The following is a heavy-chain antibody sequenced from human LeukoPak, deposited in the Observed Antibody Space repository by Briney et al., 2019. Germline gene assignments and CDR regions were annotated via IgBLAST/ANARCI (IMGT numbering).Heavy chain of an antibody. D-gene: IGHD3-10*01. Sequence: PGGSLRLSCAASGIIFSSFAMSWVRQAPGKGLEWVSTVSGSGDSTYYADSVKGRFTLSRDNSKNTLSLQMNSLRAEDTALYYCAKSYNYGSGSYYNHFDSWGQGTLVTVSS. CDR2: VSGSGDST. V-gene: IGHV3-23*01. CDR1: GIIFSSFA. J-gene: IGHJ4*02. CDR3: AKSYNYGSGSYYNHFDS.